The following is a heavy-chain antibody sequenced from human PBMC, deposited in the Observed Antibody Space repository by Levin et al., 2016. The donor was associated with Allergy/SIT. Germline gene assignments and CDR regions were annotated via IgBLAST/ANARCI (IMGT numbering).Heavy chain of an antibody. CDR3: AREIDPHSSGWYLIVGATRRGCVFDY. CDR2: ISAYNGNT. J-gene: IGHJ4*02. Sequence: WVRQAPGQGLEWMGWISAYNGNTNYAQKLQGRVTMTTDTSTSTAYMELRSLRSDDTAVYYCAREIDPHSSGWYLIVGATRRGCVFDYWGQGTLVTVSS. V-gene: IGHV1-18*01. D-gene: IGHD6-19*01.